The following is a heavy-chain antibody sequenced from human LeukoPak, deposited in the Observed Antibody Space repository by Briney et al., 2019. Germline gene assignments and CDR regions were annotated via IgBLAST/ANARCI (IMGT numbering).Heavy chain of an antibody. CDR3: ARDTLVVPAAISGRYYYYGMDV. V-gene: IGHV1-69*13. J-gene: IGHJ6*04. Sequence: SVKVSCKASGGTFSSYAISWVRQAPGQGREWMGGIIPIFVTANYAHKFQGRVTITADESTSTAYMELSSLSSEDPAVYYCARDTLVVPAAISGRYYYYGMDVWGKGTTVTVSS. CDR1: GGTFSSYA. CDR2: IIPIFVTA. D-gene: IGHD2-2*01.